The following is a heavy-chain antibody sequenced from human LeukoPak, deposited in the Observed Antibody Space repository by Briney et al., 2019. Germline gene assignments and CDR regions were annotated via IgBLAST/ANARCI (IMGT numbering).Heavy chain of an antibody. CDR2: ISGSGGST. D-gene: IGHD2-15*01. CDR1: GFTFSNYA. CDR3: AQDKYPKYCSGGSCYSGWFDP. V-gene: IGHV3-23*01. Sequence: GGSLRLSCAASGFTFSNYAMSWVRQAPGKGLEWVLAISGSGGSTYYADSVKGRFTISRDNSKNTLYLQMNSLRAEDTAVYYCAQDKYPKYCSGGSCYSGWFDPWGQGTLVTVSS. J-gene: IGHJ5*02.